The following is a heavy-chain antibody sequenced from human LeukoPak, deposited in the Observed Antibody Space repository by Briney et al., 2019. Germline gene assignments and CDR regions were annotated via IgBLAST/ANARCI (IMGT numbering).Heavy chain of an antibody. Sequence: SETLSLTCTVSGGSISDYYWSWIRQPPGKGLDWIAYINYNRSTNYNPSLKSRVTTSVDTSKNLFSLRLSSVTAADTAVYYCAAGRQLGRGRNYFDYWGQGTLVTVSS. V-gene: IGHV4-59*01. CDR2: INYNRST. J-gene: IGHJ4*02. CDR3: AAGRQLGRGRNYFDY. D-gene: IGHD6-13*01. CDR1: GGSISDYY.